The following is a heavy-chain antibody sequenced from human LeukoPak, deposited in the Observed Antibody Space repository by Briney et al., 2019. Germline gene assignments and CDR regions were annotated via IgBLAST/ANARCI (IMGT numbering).Heavy chain of an antibody. D-gene: IGHD2-21*02. J-gene: IGHJ4*02. CDR2: IYYSGNT. CDR1: GVSISSSNSY. V-gene: IGHV4-39*07. Sequence: PSETLSLTCTVSGVSISSSNSYWGWIRQPPGRGLEWIGSIYYSGNTYYNPSLKSRVTISVDTSKNQFSLKLSSVTAADTAMYYCAGVAEVVTALPMRAFGSWGQGTLVTVSS. CDR3: AGVAEVVTALPMRAFGS.